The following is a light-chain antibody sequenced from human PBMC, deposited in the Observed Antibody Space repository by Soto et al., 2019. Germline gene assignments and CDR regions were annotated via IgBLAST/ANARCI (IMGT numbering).Light chain of an antibody. Sequence: EIVLTQSPGTLSLSPGERATLSCRASQSVSSSYLAWYQHKRGQAPRLLIYRATARAAGIPVRFSGSGSGTDFTLTISRLEPEDFAVYYCQQYGSSITFGQGTRLEIK. CDR2: RAT. CDR3: QQYGSSIT. J-gene: IGKJ5*01. V-gene: IGKV3-20*01. CDR1: QSVSSSY.